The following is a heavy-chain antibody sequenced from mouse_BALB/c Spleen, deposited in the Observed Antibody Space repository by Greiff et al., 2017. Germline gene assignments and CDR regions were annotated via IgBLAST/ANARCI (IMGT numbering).Heavy chain of an antibody. J-gene: IGHJ2*01. V-gene: IGHV5-9*03. CDR1: GFTFSSYT. D-gene: IGHD1-1*01. CDR2: ISSGGGNT. Sequence: EVKVEESGGGLEKPGGSLKLSCADSGFTFSSYTMSWVRQTPEKRLEWVATISSGGGNTYYPDSVKGRFTISRDNAKNNLYLQMSSLRSEDTALYYCARYGDYYGYFDYWGQGTTLTVSS. CDR3: ARYGDYYGYFDY.